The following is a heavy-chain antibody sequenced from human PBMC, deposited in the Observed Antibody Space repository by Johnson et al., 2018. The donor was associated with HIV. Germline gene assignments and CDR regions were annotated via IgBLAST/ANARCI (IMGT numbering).Heavy chain of an antibody. J-gene: IGHJ3*02. CDR2: IKQDGSEK. Sequence: AQLVESGGGLVKPGGSLRLSCAASGFTFSNAWMSWVRQAPGKGLEWVANIKQDGSEKYYVDSVKGRFTISRDNAKNSLYLQMNSLRAEDTAVYYCARGSSGSWDAFDIWCQGTMVTVSS. V-gene: IGHV3-7*03. CDR1: GFTFSNAW. D-gene: IGHD1-26*01. CDR3: ARGSSGSWDAFDI.